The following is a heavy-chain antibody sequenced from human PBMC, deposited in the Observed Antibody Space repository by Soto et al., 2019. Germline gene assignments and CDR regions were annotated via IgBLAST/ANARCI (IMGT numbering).Heavy chain of an antibody. CDR1: GFTVSNNY. CDR2: IYSGGNT. CDR3: ARRASDYCSAGGCYWGY. Sequence: EVQLVESGGGLVQPGGSLRLSCAASGFTVSNNYMSWVRQAPGKGLEWVSVIYSGGNTYYADSVKGRFTISRDNSKNTLYLQMNSLRAEDTAVYYCARRASDYCSAGGCYWGYWGQGTLVTGFS. J-gene: IGHJ4*02. D-gene: IGHD2-15*01. V-gene: IGHV3-66*04.